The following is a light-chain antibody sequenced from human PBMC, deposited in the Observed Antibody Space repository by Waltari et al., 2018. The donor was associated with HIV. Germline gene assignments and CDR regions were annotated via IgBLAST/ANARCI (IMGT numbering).Light chain of an antibody. V-gene: IGLV2-23*02. J-gene: IGLJ1*01. Sequence: ITISCTGTNSDIGSYDLVSWYQQSSGRAPKALIHEVNKRPSGVSVRFSGSKSGNTASLTISGLQSDDEADYYCCSYAGSSTYVFGTGTRVTVL. CDR3: CSYAGSSTYV. CDR2: EVN. CDR1: NSDIGSYDL.